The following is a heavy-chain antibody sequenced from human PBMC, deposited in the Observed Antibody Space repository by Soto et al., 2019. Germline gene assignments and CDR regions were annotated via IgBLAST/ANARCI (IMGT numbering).Heavy chain of an antibody. Sequence: GGSLRLSCAASGFTFSSYAMSWVRQAPGKGLEWVSGISDSGGSTYYADSVKGRFTISRDNSKNTLYQQMNSLRAEDTAVYYCAKGTYYYGSAPYYFDYWGQGTLVTVSS. CDR2: ISDSGGST. CDR1: GFTFSSYA. CDR3: AKGTYYYGSAPYYFDY. D-gene: IGHD3-10*01. V-gene: IGHV3-23*01. J-gene: IGHJ4*02.